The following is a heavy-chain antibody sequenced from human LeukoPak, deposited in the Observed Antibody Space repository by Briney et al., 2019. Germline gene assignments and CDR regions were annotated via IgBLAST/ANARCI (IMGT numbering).Heavy chain of an antibody. D-gene: IGHD5-12*01. CDR3: ERAYGGYVPFDY. V-gene: IGHV3-30*04. CDR2: ISYDGSNK. Sequence: AGGSLRLSCAASGFTFSSYAMHWVRQAPGKGLEWVALISYDGSNKYYADSVKGRFTISRDNSKNTLYLQMNSLRAEDTAVYYCERAYGGYVPFDYWGQGTLVTVSS. J-gene: IGHJ4*02. CDR1: GFTFSSYA.